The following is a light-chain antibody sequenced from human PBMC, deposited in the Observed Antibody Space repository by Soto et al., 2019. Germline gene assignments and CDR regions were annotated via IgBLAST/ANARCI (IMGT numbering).Light chain of an antibody. CDR1: QSISRW. J-gene: IGKJ1*01. V-gene: IGKV1-39*01. CDR3: QQSYSSPGWT. Sequence: DIQMTQSPSTLSASVGDRVTITCRASQSISRWLAWYQQKPGKAPKLLIYAAFSLQSGVPSRFSGSGSGTDFTLTTSSLQPEDSATYFCQQSYSSPGWTFGQGTKVDIK. CDR2: AAF.